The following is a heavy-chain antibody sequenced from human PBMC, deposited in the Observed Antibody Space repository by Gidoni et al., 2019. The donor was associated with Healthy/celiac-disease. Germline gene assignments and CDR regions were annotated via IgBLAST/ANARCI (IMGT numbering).Heavy chain of an antibody. J-gene: IGHJ6*03. V-gene: IGHV4-30-4*01. CDR1: GGSISSGDYY. D-gene: IGHD4-17*01. Sequence: QVQLQESGPGLVKPSQTLSLTCTVSGGSISSGDYYWSWIRQPPGKGLEWIGYIYYSGSTYYNPSLKSRVTISVDTSKNQFSLKLSSVTAADTAVHYCAREGRRGEHYYYYYYMDVWGKGTTVTVSS. CDR2: IYYSGST. CDR3: AREGRRGEHYYYYYYMDV.